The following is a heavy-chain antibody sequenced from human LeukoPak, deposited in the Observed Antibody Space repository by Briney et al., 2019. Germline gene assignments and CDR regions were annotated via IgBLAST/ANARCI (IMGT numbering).Heavy chain of an antibody. CDR1: GDSVSSNSAA. V-gene: IGHV6-1*01. CDR2: TYYRSKWYN. J-gene: IGHJ5*02. D-gene: IGHD1-26*01. CDR3: ARDVPPIVGAPHNWFDP. Sequence: SQTLSLTCAISGDSVSSNSAAWNWIRQSPSRGLEWLGRTYYRSKWYNDFAVSVKSRITINPDTSKNQFSLQLNSVTPEDTAVYYCARDVPPIVGAPHNWFDPWGQGTLVTVSS.